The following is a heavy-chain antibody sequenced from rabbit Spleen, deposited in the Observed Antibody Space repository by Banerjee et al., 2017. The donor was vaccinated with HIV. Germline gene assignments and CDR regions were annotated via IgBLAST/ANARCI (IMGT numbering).Heavy chain of an antibody. V-gene: IGHV1S40*01. CDR1: GFSFNSIFW. Sequence: QSLEESGGGLVKPGATLTLTCTASGFSFNSIFWLCWGREARGKGMGWIGCISAGSSDGASYSASAKSGRITINTTSSTVAPQITTLLAAAAAAYYCAPKSCMINYELWGPGTLVTVS. D-gene: IGHD1-1*01. CDR2: ISAGSSDGA. CDR3: APKSCMINYEL. J-gene: IGHJ6*01.